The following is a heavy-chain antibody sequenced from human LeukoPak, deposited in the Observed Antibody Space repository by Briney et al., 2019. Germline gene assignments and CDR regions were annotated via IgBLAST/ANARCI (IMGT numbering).Heavy chain of an antibody. V-gene: IGHV3-23*01. D-gene: IGHD3-22*01. CDR1: GFTFSSYA. Sequence: GGSLRLSCAASGFTFSSYAMSWVRQAPGKGLEWVSAISGSGGSTYYADSVKGRFTISRDNSKNTLYLQMNSLRAEDTAVYYCAKDRTPWYDSSGPFDHWGQGTLVTVSS. J-gene: IGHJ4*02. CDR2: ISGSGGST. CDR3: AKDRTPWYDSSGPFDH.